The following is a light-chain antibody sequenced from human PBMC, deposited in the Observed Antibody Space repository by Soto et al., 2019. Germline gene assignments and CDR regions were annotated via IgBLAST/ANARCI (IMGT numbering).Light chain of an antibody. CDR3: QQYKNWPALT. V-gene: IGKV3-15*01. Sequence: EIVLTQSPATLSLSPGERATLSCRSGQSVSSNLAWYQQKPGQAHRLLIYGASTRATGIPARFSGSGSGTEFTLTISSLQSEDFAVYYCQQYKNWPALTFGGGTKVDIK. CDR1: QSVSSN. CDR2: GAS. J-gene: IGKJ4*01.